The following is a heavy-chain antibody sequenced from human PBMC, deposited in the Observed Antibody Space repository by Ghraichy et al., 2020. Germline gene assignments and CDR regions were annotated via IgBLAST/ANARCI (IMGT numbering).Heavy chain of an antibody. V-gene: IGHV3-23*01. CDR3: ARGIFVLYYYMDV. J-gene: IGHJ6*03. CDR1: GFTFSSYA. D-gene: IGHD2-21*01. Sequence: GGSLRLSCAASGFTFSSYAMSWVRQAPGKGLEWVSAISGSGGSTYYADSVKGRFTISRDNSKNTLYLQMNSLRAGDTAVYYCARGIFVLYYYMDVWGKGTTVTVSS. CDR2: ISGSGGST.